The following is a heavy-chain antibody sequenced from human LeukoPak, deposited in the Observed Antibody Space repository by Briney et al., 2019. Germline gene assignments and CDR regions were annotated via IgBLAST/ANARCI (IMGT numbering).Heavy chain of an antibody. CDR3: ARGEPRWSWYFDL. J-gene: IGHJ2*01. D-gene: IGHD4-23*01. Sequence: ASVKVCCKASGGTFSSYAISWVRQAPGQGLEWMGGIIPIFGTANYAQKFQGRVTITADESTSTAYMELSSLRSEDTAVYYCARGEPRWSWYFDLWGRGTLVTVSS. CDR2: IIPIFGTA. CDR1: GGTFSSYA. V-gene: IGHV1-69*13.